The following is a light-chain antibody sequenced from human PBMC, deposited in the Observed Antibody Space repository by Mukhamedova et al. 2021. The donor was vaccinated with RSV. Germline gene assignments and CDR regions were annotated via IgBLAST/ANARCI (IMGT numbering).Light chain of an antibody. CDR2: GAS. J-gene: IGKJ1*01. Sequence: WYQRRVHGKAPKLLIYGASSLVSGVPSRFSGSGSETDFTLTISSLQLEDFATYYCQQSYNALRWTFDQGTKV. V-gene: IGKV1-39*01. CDR3: QQSYNALRWT.